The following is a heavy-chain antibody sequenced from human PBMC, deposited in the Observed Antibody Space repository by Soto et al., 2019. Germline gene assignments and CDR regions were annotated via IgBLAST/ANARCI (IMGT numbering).Heavy chain of an antibody. CDR1: GFTFSSYS. CDR2: ISSSSSYI. J-gene: IGHJ5*02. CDR3: ASMYYDFWSGFNWFDP. D-gene: IGHD3-3*01. Sequence: EVQLVESGGGLVKPGGSLRLSCAASGFTFSSYSMNWVRQAPGKGLEWVSSISSSSSYIYYADSVKGRFTISRDNAKNSLYLQMNSLRAEDTAVYYCASMYYDFWSGFNWFDPWGQGTLVTVSS. V-gene: IGHV3-21*01.